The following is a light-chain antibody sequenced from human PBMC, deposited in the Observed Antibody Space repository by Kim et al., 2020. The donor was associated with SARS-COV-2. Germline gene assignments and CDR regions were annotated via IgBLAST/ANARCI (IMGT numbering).Light chain of an antibody. J-gene: IGKJ3*01. CDR2: AAS. Sequence: SESVGDRVTITCRASEGVMTYLNWYQQKPGTAPKLLIYAASTLETGVPSRFSGSGSGTEFTLTISGLQPDDFATYYCQQSYSTPRFGPGTKVDIK. CDR1: EGVMTY. CDR3: QQSYSTPR. V-gene: IGKV1-39*01.